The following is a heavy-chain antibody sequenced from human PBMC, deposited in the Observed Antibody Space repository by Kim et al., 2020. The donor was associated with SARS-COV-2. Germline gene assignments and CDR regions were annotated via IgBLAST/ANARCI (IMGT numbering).Heavy chain of an antibody. Sequence: GGSLRLSCAASGFTFSSYSMNWVRQAPGKGLEWVSSISSSSSYIYYADSVKGRFTISRDNAKNSLYLQMNSLRAEDTAVYYCARDQGIAAADWGPSDYWGQGTLVTVSS. D-gene: IGHD6-13*01. CDR1: GFTFSSYS. CDR2: ISSSSSYI. V-gene: IGHV3-21*01. CDR3: ARDQGIAAADWGPSDY. J-gene: IGHJ4*02.